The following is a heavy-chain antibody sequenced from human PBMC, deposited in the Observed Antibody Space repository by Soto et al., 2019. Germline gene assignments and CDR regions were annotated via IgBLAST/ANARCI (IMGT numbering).Heavy chain of an antibody. CDR2: IIPIFGTA. J-gene: IGHJ4*02. D-gene: IGHD2-8*01. V-gene: IGHV1-69*13. CDR1: GGTFSSYA. CDR3: VSAEGYCTNGVCYSGVDFDY. Sequence: ASVKVSCKASGGTFSSYAISWVRQAPGQGLEWMGGIIPIFGTANYAQKFQGRVTITADESTSTAYMELSSLRSEDTAVYYCVSAEGYCTNGVCYSGVDFDYWGQGTLVTVSS.